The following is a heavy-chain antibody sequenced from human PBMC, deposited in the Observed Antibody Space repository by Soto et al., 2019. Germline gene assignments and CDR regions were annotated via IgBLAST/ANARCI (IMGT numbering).Heavy chain of an antibody. CDR1: GYNFFDYG. V-gene: IGHV1-18*01. J-gene: IGHJ1*01. CDR2: VSPKSGNT. D-gene: IGHD1-1*01. Sequence: QIQLVQAGAEVKKPGASGKVSCKAPGYNFFDYGVSWVRQAPGQGLEGMGWVSPKSGNTDYARKVQGRVTMTTDISTSTAYMELRGLISDDTGVYSCARGRTVSSIGPLLVWGQGTLVSVSS. CDR3: ARGRTVSSIGPLLV.